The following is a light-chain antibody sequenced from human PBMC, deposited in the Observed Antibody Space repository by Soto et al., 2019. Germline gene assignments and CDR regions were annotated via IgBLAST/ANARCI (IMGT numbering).Light chain of an antibody. CDR1: SSDIGSYNY. CDR2: DVS. CDR3: CTYAGSYLWV. Sequence: QSALTQPRSVSGSPGQSVTISCTGTSSDIGSYNYVSWYQQHPGKAPKLMIYDVSKRPSGVPDRFSGSKSGNTASLTISGFQTEDEAAYYCCTYAGSYLWVFGGGTKLTVL. V-gene: IGLV2-11*01. J-gene: IGLJ3*02.